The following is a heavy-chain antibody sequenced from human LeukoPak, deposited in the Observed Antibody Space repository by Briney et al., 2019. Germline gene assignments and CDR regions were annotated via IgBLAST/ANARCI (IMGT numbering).Heavy chain of an antibody. CDR2: IYSGGST. Sequence: GGSLRLSCAASGFTFSSYDIHWVRQAAGKGLEWVSVIYSGGSTYYADSVKGRFTISRDNSKNTLYLQMNSLRAEDTAVYYCATIDYWGQGTLVTVSS. CDR3: ATIDY. J-gene: IGHJ4*02. V-gene: IGHV3-66*01. CDR1: GFTFSSYD.